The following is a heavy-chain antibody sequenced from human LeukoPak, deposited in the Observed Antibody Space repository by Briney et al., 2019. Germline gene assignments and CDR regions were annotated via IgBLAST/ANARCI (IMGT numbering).Heavy chain of an antibody. CDR2: INPTSGST. Sequence: GASVKVSCKASGYSFTSYYIHWVRQAPGQGLEWMGIINPTSGSTSYAQKFQGRVTMTRDTSTSTVYMELSSLRSEDTDVYYCARADARYYYDSSGYYPFDYWGQGTLVTVSS. CDR3: ARADARYYYDSSGYYPFDY. D-gene: IGHD3-22*01. CDR1: GYSFTSYY. J-gene: IGHJ4*02. V-gene: IGHV1-46*01.